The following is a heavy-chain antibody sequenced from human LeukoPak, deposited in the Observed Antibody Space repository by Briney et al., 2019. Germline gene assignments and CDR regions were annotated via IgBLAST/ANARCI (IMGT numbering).Heavy chain of an antibody. CDR1: GGSISSGSYY. V-gene: IGHV4-61*02. J-gene: IGHJ5*02. D-gene: IGHD2-15*01. CDR2: IYTSGST. CDR3: AREVVAAATAFDP. Sequence: PSETLSLTCTVSGGSISSGSYYWSWIRQPAGKGLEWIGRIYTSGSTNYNPSLKSRVTISVDTSKNQFSLKLSSVTAADTAVYYCAREVVAAATAFDPWAREPWSPSPQ.